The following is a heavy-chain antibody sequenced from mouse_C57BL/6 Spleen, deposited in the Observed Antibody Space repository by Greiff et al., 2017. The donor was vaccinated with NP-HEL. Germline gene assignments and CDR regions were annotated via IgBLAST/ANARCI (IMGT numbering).Heavy chain of an antibody. D-gene: IGHD1-1*01. Sequence: EVKLMESGGGLVQPGGSLKLSCAASGFTFSDYGMAWVRQAPRKGPEWVAFISNLAYSIYYADTVTGRFTISRENAKNTLYLEMSSLRSEDTAMYYCARHGSSYRYFDVWGTGTTVTVSS. J-gene: IGHJ1*03. CDR1: GFTFSDYG. CDR2: ISNLAYSI. CDR3: ARHGSSYRYFDV. V-gene: IGHV5-15*01.